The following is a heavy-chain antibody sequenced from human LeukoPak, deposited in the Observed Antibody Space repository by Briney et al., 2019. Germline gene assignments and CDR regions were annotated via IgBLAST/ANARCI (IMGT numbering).Heavy chain of an antibody. D-gene: IGHD6-13*01. CDR2: IYYSGRT. CDR3: ARVGYSSSWYYYYYGMDV. CDR1: GGSISSYY. V-gene: IGHV4-59*01. Sequence: SETLSLTCTASGGSISSYYWSWIRQPPGKGLEWIGYIYYSGRTNYNPSLKSRVTISVDTSKNQFSLKLSSVTAADTAVYYCARVGYSSSWYYYYYGMDVWGQGTTVTVSS. J-gene: IGHJ6*02.